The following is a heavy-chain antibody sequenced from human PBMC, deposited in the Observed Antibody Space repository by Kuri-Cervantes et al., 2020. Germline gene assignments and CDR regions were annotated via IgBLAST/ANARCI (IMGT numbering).Heavy chain of an antibody. D-gene: IGHD3-16*01. CDR2: ISAYNGHT. V-gene: IGHV1-18*01. CDR3: ARGSPGLGGDAFDI. CDR1: GYTFTSYG. J-gene: IGHJ3*02. Sequence: ASVKVSCKASGYTFTSYGISWVRQAPGQGLEWMGWISAYNGHTNYAQKLQGRVTLTTDTCASTAYMELSSLRSEDTAVYYCARGSPGLGGDAFDIWGQGTMVTVSS.